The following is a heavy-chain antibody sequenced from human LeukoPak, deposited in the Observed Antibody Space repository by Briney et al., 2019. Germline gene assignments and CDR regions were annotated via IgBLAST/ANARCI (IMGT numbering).Heavy chain of an antibody. Sequence: ASVKVSCKASGYTFTNYYIHWVRQAPGQGLEWVALINPNGGNTGYAQRFQGRVTMTRDTSTSTVYMELSSLRSEDTAVYYCARELGMEDYWGQGTLVTVSS. J-gene: IGHJ4*02. V-gene: IGHV1-46*01. CDR1: GYTFTNYY. D-gene: IGHD6-13*01. CDR2: INPNGGNT. CDR3: ARELGMEDY.